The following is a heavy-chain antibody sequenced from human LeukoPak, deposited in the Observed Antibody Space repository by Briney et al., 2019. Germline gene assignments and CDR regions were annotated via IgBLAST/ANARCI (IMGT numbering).Heavy chain of an antibody. V-gene: IGHV3-30*02. CDR1: GFTFSSYG. CDR3: AKDTIGAGGEWFDP. D-gene: IGHD6-13*01. J-gene: IGHJ5*02. Sequence: GGSLRISCAASGFTFSSYGMHWVRQAPGKGLEWVAFIRYDGSKKYYADSVKGRFTISRDNSKNTLYLQMNSLRAEDTAVYYCAKDTIGAGGEWFDPWGQGTLVTVSS. CDR2: IRYDGSKK.